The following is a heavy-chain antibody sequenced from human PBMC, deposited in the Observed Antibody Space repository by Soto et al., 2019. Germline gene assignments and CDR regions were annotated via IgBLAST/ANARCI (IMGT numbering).Heavy chain of an antibody. J-gene: IGHJ6*02. CDR3: ARRHDFWSGYSYKYGLDV. Sequence: EVQLVETGGGLIQPGGSLRLPCAASGFSVSSNYMSWVRQAPGKGLEWVSVIYDSGGTYYAGSVKGRFTISRDDPKNTVYLQMHGLRDEDTAVYYCARRHDFWSGYSYKYGLDVWGQGTTVTVSS. CDR1: GFSVSSNY. V-gene: IGHV3-53*02. D-gene: IGHD3-3*01. CDR2: IYDSGGT.